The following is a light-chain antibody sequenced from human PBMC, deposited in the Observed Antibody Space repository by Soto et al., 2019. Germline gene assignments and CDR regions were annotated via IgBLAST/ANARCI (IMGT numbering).Light chain of an antibody. CDR1: SSDVGGYNY. Sequence: QSALTQPASVSGSPGQSIAISCTGTSSDVGGYNYVSWYQQHPGKAPKLIIYDVTNRPSGVSNRFSGSKSGNTASLTISGLQAEDEADYYCSSCTSSSTYVFGTGTRSPS. V-gene: IGLV2-14*01. CDR3: SSCTSSSTYV. CDR2: DVT. J-gene: IGLJ1*01.